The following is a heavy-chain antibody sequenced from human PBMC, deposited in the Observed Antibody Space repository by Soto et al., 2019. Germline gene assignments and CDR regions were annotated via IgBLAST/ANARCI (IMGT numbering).Heavy chain of an antibody. D-gene: IGHD2-15*01. Sequence: GESMKISWKGSGGSFTSYGIGWVRQMPGKGLEWMGIIYPGDSDTRYSPSFQGQVTISADKSISTAYLQWSSLKASDTAMYYCARPSGLGYCSGGSCYAGYYFDYWGQGTLVTVSS. CDR1: GGSFTSYG. V-gene: IGHV5-51*01. CDR3: ARPSGLGYCSGGSCYAGYYFDY. CDR2: IYPGDSDT. J-gene: IGHJ4*02.